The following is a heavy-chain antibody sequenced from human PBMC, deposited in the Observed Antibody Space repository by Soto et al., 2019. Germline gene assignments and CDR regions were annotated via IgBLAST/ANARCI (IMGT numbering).Heavy chain of an antibody. J-gene: IGHJ4*02. V-gene: IGHV1-46*01. CDR1: GYTFTSYY. CDR2: INPSGGST. CDR3: ARELQGLYYFDF. Sequence: ASVKVSCKASGYTFTSYYMHWVRQAPGQGLEWMGIINPSGGSTSYAQKFQGRVTITRDTSANTAFMELSSLRSEDTAIYYCARELQGLYYFDFWGQGTLVTVSS. D-gene: IGHD4-4*01.